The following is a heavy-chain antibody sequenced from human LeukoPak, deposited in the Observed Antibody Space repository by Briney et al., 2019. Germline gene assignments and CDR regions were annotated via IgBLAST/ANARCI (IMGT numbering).Heavy chain of an antibody. V-gene: IGHV4-61*02. CDR2: IYTSGST. CDR3: ARGYSSGWTFASS. Sequence: PSETLSPTCTVSGGSISSGSYYWSWIRQPAGKGLEWIGRIYTSGSTNYNPSLKSRVTISVDTSKNQFSLKLSSVTAADTAVYYCARGYSSGWTFASSWGQGTLATVSS. CDR1: GGSISSGSYY. D-gene: IGHD6-19*01. J-gene: IGHJ5*02.